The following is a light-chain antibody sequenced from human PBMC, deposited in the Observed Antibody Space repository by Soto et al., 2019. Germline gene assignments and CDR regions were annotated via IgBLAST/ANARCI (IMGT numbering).Light chain of an antibody. Sequence: QSALTQPASVSGSPGQSITISCTGTSSDVGGYNYVSWYQQHPGKAPKLMIYDVSNRPSGVSNRFSGSKSGNTASLTISVLQAEDEADYYCSSYTTSSPHVVFGGGTKVTVL. CDR2: DVS. J-gene: IGLJ2*01. CDR3: SSYTTSSPHVV. CDR1: SSDVGGYNY. V-gene: IGLV2-14*01.